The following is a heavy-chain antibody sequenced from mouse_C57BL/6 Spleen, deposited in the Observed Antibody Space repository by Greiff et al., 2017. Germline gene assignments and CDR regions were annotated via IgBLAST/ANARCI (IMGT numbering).Heavy chain of an antibody. J-gene: IGHJ4*01. V-gene: IGHV5-17*01. Sequence: EVQLVESGGGLVKPGGSLKLSCAASGFTFSDYGMHWVRQAPEKGLEWVAYISSGSSTIYYADTVKGRFTISRDNAKNTLFLQMTSLRSEDTAMYYCAGIRRDYYAMDYWGQGTSVTVSS. CDR1: GFTFSDYG. D-gene: IGHD2-12*01. CDR2: ISSGSSTI. CDR3: AGIRRDYYAMDY.